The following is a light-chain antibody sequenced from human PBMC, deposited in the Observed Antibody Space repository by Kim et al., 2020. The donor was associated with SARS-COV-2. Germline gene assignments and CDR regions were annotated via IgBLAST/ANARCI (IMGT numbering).Light chain of an antibody. CDR3: QQRSNWPLT. CDR2: GAS. V-gene: IGKV3-11*01. Sequence: SPGESASLSCRASQSVSSNLAWYQQKPGQAPRLLIYGASARATGIPARFSGSGYGTDFTLTISSLEPEDFAVYYCQQRSNWPLTFGGGTKVDIK. J-gene: IGKJ4*01. CDR1: QSVSSN.